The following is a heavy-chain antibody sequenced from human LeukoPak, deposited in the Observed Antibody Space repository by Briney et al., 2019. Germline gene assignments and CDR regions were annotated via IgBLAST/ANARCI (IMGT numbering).Heavy chain of an antibody. CDR2: INPNSGGT. D-gene: IGHD6-19*01. CDR1: GYTFTGYY. J-gene: IGHJ4*02. Sequence: ASVKVSCKASGYTFTGYYMHWVRQAPGQGLEWMGWINPNSGGTNYAQKFQGRVTMTRDTSISTAYMELSSLRSEDTAVYYCTRDPGGSGWYRDTDYWGQGTLVTVSS. CDR3: TRDPGGSGWYRDTDY. V-gene: IGHV1-2*02.